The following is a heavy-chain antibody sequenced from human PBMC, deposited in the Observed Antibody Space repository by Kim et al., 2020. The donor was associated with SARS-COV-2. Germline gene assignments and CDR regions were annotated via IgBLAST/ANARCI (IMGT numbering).Heavy chain of an antibody. V-gene: IGHV4-4*02. J-gene: IGHJ6*02. CDR3: ARDWGPPSSSWLTRGYYYYGMDV. CDR1: GGSISSSNW. CDR2: IYHSGST. Sequence: SETLSLTCAVSGGSISSSNWWSWVRQPPGKGLEWIGEIYHSGSTNYNPSLKSRVTISVDKSKNQFSLKRSSVTAADTAVYYCARDWGPPSSSWLTRGYYYYGMDVWGQGTTVTVSS. D-gene: IGHD6-13*01.